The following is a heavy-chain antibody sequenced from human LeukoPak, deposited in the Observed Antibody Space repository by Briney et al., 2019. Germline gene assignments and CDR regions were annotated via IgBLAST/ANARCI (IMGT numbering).Heavy chain of an antibody. CDR1: VYTFTGYY. V-gene: IGHV1-2*02. CDR2: INPNIGGT. Sequence: ASVKVSCKGSVYTFTGYYVHWVRQAPGQGLEWMGWINPNIGGTKYAQKFQGRVTMTRDTSINTTYMELSSLRSEDTAVYYCARGPSITMVRGGQWYYYMDVWGKGTTVTISS. CDR3: ARGPSITMVRGGQWYYYMDV. D-gene: IGHD3-10*01. J-gene: IGHJ6*03.